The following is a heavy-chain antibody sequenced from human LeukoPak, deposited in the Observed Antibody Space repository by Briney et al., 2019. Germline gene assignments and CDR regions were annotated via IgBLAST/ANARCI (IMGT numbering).Heavy chain of an antibody. Sequence: SGTLSLTCAVSGDSLRSSNWWSWVRPPPGKGLEWSGKLYHRGNTNYRPSLARRVTISLDTSKSQFSLKLSSASAADTAVYFCARSLVRGVGLFDYWGQGTLVTASS. J-gene: IGHJ4*02. D-gene: IGHD3-10*01. CDR2: LYHRGNT. V-gene: IGHV4-4*02. CDR1: GDSLRSSNW. CDR3: ARSLVRGVGLFDY.